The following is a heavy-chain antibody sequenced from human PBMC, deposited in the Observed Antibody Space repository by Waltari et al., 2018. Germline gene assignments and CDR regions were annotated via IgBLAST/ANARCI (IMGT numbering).Heavy chain of an antibody. J-gene: IGHJ6*02. CDR2: IYPCTSDT. Sequence: EVQLVQSGAEVKKPGESLKISCKGSGYSFTSYWIGWVRQMPGRGLDWMGCIYPCTSDTRTSPACQGQVTISADKSISTAYLQWSSLKASDTAMYYCARHCSSTSCPPYGMDVWGQGTTVTVSS. CDR1: GYSFTSYW. V-gene: IGHV5-51*01. D-gene: IGHD2-2*01. CDR3: ARHCSSTSCPPYGMDV.